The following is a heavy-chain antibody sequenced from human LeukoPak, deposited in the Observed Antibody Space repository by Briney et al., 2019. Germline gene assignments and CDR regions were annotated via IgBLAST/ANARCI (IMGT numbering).Heavy chain of an antibody. Sequence: PSETLSLTCTVSGGSISSYYWSWIRQPPGKGLEWIGYIYYSGSTNYNPSLKSRVTISVDKSKNQFSLKLSSVTAADTAVYYCARRSGIVVVIDYWGQGTLVTVSS. CDR1: GGSISSYY. V-gene: IGHV4-59*12. J-gene: IGHJ4*02. D-gene: IGHD3-22*01. CDR2: IYYSGST. CDR3: ARRSGIVVVIDY.